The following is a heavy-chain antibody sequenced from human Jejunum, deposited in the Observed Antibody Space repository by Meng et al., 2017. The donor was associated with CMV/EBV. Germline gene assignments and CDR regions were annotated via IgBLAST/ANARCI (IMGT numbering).Heavy chain of an antibody. CDR3: ARYFGTSRFFDY. CDR2: KNKGGKK. J-gene: IGHJ4*02. CDR1: GTSSRSGKG. V-gene: IGHV4-28*01. D-gene: IGHD3/OR15-3a*01. Sequence: AEAGTSSRSGKGRGGRRQAEGKGMEWIGNKNKGGKKKYNAKVKRRLTMSVETYKNQYSLNLRSVTAVDTAMYYCARYFGTSRFFDYWGQGALVTVSS.